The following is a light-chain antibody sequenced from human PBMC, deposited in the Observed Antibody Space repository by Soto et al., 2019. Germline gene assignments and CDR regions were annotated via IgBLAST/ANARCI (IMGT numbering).Light chain of an antibody. V-gene: IGKV3-15*01. CDR1: QSVSTN. Sequence: VMTQSPATLSVSPGERATLSCRASQSVSTNLAWYQQKPGQPPRLLIYFASTRATAVPARFTAGGSGTDFTLTISRLESDDLAVYYCQQHDNWPRTFGQGTKVDIK. CDR3: QQHDNWPRT. J-gene: IGKJ1*01. CDR2: FAS.